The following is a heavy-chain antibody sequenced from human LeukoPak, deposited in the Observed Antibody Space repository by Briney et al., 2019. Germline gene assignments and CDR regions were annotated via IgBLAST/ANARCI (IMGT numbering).Heavy chain of an antibody. CDR2: ISSSSSYI. CDR1: GFTFSNYN. V-gene: IGHV3-21*01. CDR3: ARGTHYYDYYMDV. J-gene: IGHJ6*03. Sequence: GGSLRLSCAASGFTFSNYNMNWVRQAPGKGLEWVSSISSSSSYIYYADSVKGRFTISRDNAKNSLYLQMNSLRAEDTAVYYCARGTHYYDYYMDVWGKGTTVTISS.